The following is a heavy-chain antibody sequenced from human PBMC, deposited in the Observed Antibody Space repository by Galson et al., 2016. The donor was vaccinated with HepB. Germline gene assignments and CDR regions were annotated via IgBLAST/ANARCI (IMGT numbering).Heavy chain of an antibody. CDR3: VTVRAGCSSTSCYFDS. D-gene: IGHD2-2*01. Sequence: SETLSLTCAVSGASISSGHWWTWVRQFPGRGLEWIGEIFHTGLIRYNPSLKSRVTISVDKSQNQFSLRLNSVTAADTAVYYCVTVRAGCSSTSCYFDSWGQGTLVTVSS. V-gene: IGHV4-4*02. CDR2: IFHTGLI. J-gene: IGHJ4*02. CDR1: GASISSGHW.